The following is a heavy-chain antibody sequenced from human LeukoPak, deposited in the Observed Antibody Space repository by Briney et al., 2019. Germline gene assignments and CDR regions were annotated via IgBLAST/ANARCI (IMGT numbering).Heavy chain of an antibody. V-gene: IGHV3-33*01. D-gene: IGHD3-10*01. CDR3: ARDRVPLYYFDY. CDR2: IWFDGTNK. CDR1: GFTFSIYG. J-gene: IGHJ4*02. Sequence: PGGSLRLSCAASGFTFSIYGMHWVHQAPGKGLEWVALIWFDGTNKYYADSVKGRFTISRDNSKNALYLQMNSLRVEDTAVYYCARDRVPLYYFDYWGQGTLVTVSS.